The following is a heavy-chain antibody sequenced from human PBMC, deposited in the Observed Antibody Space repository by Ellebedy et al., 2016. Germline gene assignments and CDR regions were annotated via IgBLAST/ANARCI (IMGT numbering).Heavy chain of an antibody. CDR2: IINSGNS. CDR1: GDPVSSGAYH. CDR3: AHYLAGWGGRGN. V-gene: IGHV4-61*08. Sequence: SETLSLTCSVSGDPVSSGAYHWTWIRQPPGKGLARIGQIINSGNSNYNPSLKSRVTISVDTTRNQFSLELSSVTAADTAVDYCAHYLAGWGGRGNWGQGTLVTVSS. D-gene: IGHD6-19*01. J-gene: IGHJ4*02.